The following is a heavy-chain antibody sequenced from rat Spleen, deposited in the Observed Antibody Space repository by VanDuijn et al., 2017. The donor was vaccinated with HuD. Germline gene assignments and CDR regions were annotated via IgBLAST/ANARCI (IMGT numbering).Heavy chain of an antibody. V-gene: IGHV5-25*01. CDR2: INFDGSGT. CDR1: GFTFSNYD. J-gene: IGHJ2*01. CDR3: ARRGLEWSFDS. Sequence: EVQLVESGGGLVQPGRSMKLSCAASGFTFSNYDMAWVRQAPTKGLEWVASINFDGSGTYYRDSVKGRFTVSRDNAKSTLYLQMDSLRSEDTATYYCARRGLEWSFDSWGQGVMVTVSS. D-gene: IGHD1-1*01.